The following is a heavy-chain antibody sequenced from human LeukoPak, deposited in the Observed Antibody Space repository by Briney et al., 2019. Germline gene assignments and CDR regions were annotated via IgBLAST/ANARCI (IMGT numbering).Heavy chain of an antibody. D-gene: IGHD3-22*01. CDR3: AITMGPYYYDSSGLDY. CDR2: ISGSGGST. J-gene: IGHJ4*02. Sequence: GGSLRLSCAASGFTFSSYAMSWVRQAPGKGLEWVSAISGSGGSTYYADSVKGRFTISRDNSKNTLYLQMNSLRAEDTAVYYCAITMGPYYYDSSGLDYWGQGTLVTVSS. CDR1: GFTFSSYA. V-gene: IGHV3-23*01.